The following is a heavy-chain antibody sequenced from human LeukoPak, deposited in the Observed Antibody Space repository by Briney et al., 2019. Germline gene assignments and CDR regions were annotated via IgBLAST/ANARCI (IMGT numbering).Heavy chain of an antibody. D-gene: IGHD3-16*02. CDR1: GGSFSGYY. J-gene: IGHJ4*02. CDR3: ARGTYDYVWGSYRPRSSAIDY. V-gene: IGHV4-34*01. Sequence: SETLSLTCAVYGGSFSGYYWSWIRQPPGKGLEWIGEINHSGSTNYNPSLKSRVTISVDTSKNQSSLKLSSATAADTAVYYCARGTYDYVWGSYRPRSSAIDYWGQGTLVTVSS. CDR2: INHSGST.